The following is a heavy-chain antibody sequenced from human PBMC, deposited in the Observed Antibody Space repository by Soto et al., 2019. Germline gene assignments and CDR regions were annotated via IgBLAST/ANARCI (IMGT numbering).Heavy chain of an antibody. J-gene: IGHJ4*02. D-gene: IGHD2-2*02. CDR2: ISGSGGST. Sequence: GGSLRLSCAASGFTFSSYAMSWVRQAPGKGLEWVSAISGSGGSTYYADSVKGRFTISRDNSKNTLYLQMNSLRAEDTAVYYCAKDGRYCSSTSCYTWVDYWGQGTLVTVSS. V-gene: IGHV3-23*01. CDR3: AKDGRYCSSTSCYTWVDY. CDR1: GFTFSSYA.